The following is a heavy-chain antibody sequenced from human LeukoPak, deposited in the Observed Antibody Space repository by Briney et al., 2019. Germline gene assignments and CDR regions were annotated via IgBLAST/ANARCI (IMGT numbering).Heavy chain of an antibody. CDR3: ARDGEDIVVVPAAMSRFDP. CDR2: ISAYNGNT. Sequence: ASVNVSCKASGYTFTSYGISWVRQAPGQGLEWMGWISAYNGNTNYAQKLQGRVTMTTDTSTSTAYMELRSLRSDDTAVYYCARDGEDIVVVPAAMSRFDPWGQGTLVTVSS. D-gene: IGHD2-2*01. J-gene: IGHJ5*02. V-gene: IGHV1-18*01. CDR1: GYTFTSYG.